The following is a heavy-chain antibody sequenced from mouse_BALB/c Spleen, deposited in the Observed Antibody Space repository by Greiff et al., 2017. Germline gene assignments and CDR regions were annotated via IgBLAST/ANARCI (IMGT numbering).Heavy chain of an antibody. J-gene: IGHJ4*01. D-gene: IGHD2-2*01. Sequence: EVKLVESGGGLVKPGGSLKLSCAASGFTFSSYAMSWVRQSPEKRLEWVAESSSGGSYTYYPDTVTGRFTISRDNAKNNLYLEMSSLRSEDTAMYYCARDHGFPYAMDYWGQGTSVTVSS. CDR3: ARDHGFPYAMDY. CDR1: GFTFSSYA. V-gene: IGHV5-9-4*01. CDR2: SSSGGSYT.